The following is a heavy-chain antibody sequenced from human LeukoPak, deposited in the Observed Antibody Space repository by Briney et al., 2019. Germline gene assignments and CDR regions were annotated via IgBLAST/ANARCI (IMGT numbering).Heavy chain of an antibody. Sequence: PSETLSLTCTVSGGSISSYYWSWIRQSAGKGLEWIGRIYTSGSTNYNPSLKSRVTMSVDTSKNQFSLKLSSVTAADTAVYYCARDLEYCGGDCPTYWYFDLWGRGTLVTVSS. CDR3: ARDLEYCGGDCPTYWYFDL. CDR1: GGSISSYY. D-gene: IGHD2-21*02. J-gene: IGHJ2*01. CDR2: IYTSGST. V-gene: IGHV4-4*07.